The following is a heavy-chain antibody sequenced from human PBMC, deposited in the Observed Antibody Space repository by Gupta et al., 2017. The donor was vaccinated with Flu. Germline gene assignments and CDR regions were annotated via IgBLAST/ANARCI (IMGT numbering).Heavy chain of an antibody. CDR2: VDPDDSYP. D-gene: IGHD6-19*01. J-gene: IGHJ4*02. CDR1: GYSFSNYW. CDR3: ERHVFERNIAVAGVRD. Sequence: EVQLAQSGAEVKKPGESLRISCEASGYSFSNYWISWVRQGPGKGLEWVGRVDPDDSYPSYGQSFQGHVTISAEKSISTAYLQWASLKTADTGIYYGERHVFERNIAVAGVRDWGQGALVTVFS. V-gene: IGHV5-10-1*01.